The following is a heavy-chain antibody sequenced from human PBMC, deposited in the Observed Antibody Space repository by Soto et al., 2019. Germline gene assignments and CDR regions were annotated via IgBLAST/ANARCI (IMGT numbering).Heavy chain of an antibody. Sequence: ASVKVSCKASGYTFTGYYMHWVRQAPGQGLEWMGWINPNSGGTNYAQKFQGWVTMTRDTSISTAYMELSRLRSDDTAVYYCASSITIFGVVKGGAAFDIWGQGTMVNVS. CDR3: ASSITIFGVVKGGAAFDI. V-gene: IGHV1-2*04. CDR2: INPNSGGT. J-gene: IGHJ3*02. D-gene: IGHD3-3*01. CDR1: GYTFTGYY.